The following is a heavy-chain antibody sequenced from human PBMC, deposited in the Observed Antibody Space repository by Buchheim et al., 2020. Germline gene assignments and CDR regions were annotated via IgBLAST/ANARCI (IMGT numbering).Heavy chain of an antibody. CDR1: GGSISSSSYY. J-gene: IGHJ5*02. V-gene: IGHV4-39*01. D-gene: IGHD6-19*01. CDR2: IYYSGST. CDR3: ARHAAVAGLQTRNWFDP. Sequence: QLQLQESGPGLVKPSETLSLTCTVSGGSISSSSYYWGWIRQPPGKGLEWIGSIYYSGSTYYNPSLKSRVTISVDTSKNQFSLKLSSVTAADTAVYYCARHAAVAGLQTRNWFDPWGQGTL.